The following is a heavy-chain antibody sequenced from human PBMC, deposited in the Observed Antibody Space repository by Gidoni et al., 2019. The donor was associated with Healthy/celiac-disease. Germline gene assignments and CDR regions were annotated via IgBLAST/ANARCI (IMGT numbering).Heavy chain of an antibody. CDR1: GGTFRRYT. CDR2: IIPILGIA. V-gene: IGHV1-69*08. CDR3: ARDLLWFGELLAPVGWFDP. Sequence: QVQLVQSGAEVKKPGSSVKVSGKASGGTFRRYTISWVRQAPGQGLEWMGRIIPILGIANYAQKFQGRVTITADKSTSTAYMELSSLRSEDTAVYYCARDLLWFGELLAPVGWFDPWGQGTLVTVSS. J-gene: IGHJ5*02. D-gene: IGHD3-10*01.